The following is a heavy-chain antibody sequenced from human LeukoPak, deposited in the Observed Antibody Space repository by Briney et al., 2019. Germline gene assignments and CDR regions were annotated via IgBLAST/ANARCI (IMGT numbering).Heavy chain of an antibody. CDR1: GGTFSSYT. CDR3: AREHYYDSSGYLSAFDI. V-gene: IGHV1-69*08. Sequence: ASVKVSCKASGGTFSSYTISWVRQAPGQGLEWMGRIIPILGKANYAQKFQGRVTITADKSTSTAYMELSSLRSEDTAVYYCAREHYYDSSGYLSAFDIWGQGTMVTVSS. CDR2: IIPILGKA. D-gene: IGHD3-22*01. J-gene: IGHJ3*02.